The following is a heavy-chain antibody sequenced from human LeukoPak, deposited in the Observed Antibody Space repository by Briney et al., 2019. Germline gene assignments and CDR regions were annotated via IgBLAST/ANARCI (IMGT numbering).Heavy chain of an antibody. D-gene: IGHD1-26*01. V-gene: IGHV3-23*01. CDR3: ARAIVGAIDY. J-gene: IGHJ4*02. Sequence: GGSLRPSCAASGFTFSSYAMSWVRQAPGKGLEWVSAISGSGGSTYYADSVKGRFTISRDNSKNTLYLQMNSLRAEVTAVYYCARAIVGAIDYWGQGTLVTVSS. CDR1: GFTFSSYA. CDR2: ISGSGGST.